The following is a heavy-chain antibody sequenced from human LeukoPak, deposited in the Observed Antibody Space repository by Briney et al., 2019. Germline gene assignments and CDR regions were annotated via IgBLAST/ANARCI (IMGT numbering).Heavy chain of an antibody. J-gene: IGHJ4*02. CDR3: AKRGTYDSSGFNFDY. CDR1: GFTFSSYW. V-gene: IGHV3-7*01. D-gene: IGHD3-22*01. Sequence: GGSLRLSCAASGFTFSSYWMTWVRQAPGKGLEWVANINQDGSEGYFVDSVKGRFTISRDNAKNSLYLQMNSLRAEDTAVYYCAKRGTYDSSGFNFDYWGQGTLVTVSS. CDR2: INQDGSEG.